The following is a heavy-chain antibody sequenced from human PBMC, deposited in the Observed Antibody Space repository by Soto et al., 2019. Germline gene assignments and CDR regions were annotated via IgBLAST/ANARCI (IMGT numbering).Heavy chain of an antibody. CDR2: IYYSGST. CDR1: GGSIISGGYY. V-gene: IGHV4-31*03. D-gene: IGHD3-3*01. J-gene: IGHJ6*02. CDR3: ARERFYDFWSGPPTGGMDV. Sequence: PSETLSLTCTVSGGSIISGGYYFICIRQHPWNGLEWIGYIYYSGSTYYNPSLKSRVTISVDTSKNQFSLKLSSVTAADTAVYYCARERFYDFWSGPPTGGMDVWGQGTTVTAP.